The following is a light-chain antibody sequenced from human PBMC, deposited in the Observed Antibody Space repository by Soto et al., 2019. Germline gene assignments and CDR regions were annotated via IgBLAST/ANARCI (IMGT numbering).Light chain of an antibody. CDR2: TAS. CDR1: QSISRY. CDR3: QQSYSTPFT. Sequence: DIQMTQSPSSLSASVGDRVTITCRASQSISRYLNWYQQKPGKAPTLLIYTASNLQSGVPSRFSGSGSGTDFTRTVSSLQPEDFATYSCQQSYSTPFTFGPGTKVDIK. J-gene: IGKJ3*01. V-gene: IGKV1-39*01.